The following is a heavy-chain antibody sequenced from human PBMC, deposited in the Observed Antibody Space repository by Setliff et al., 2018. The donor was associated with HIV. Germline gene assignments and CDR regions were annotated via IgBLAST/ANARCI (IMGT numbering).Heavy chain of an antibody. D-gene: IGHD2-15*01. CDR3: AREPNWGFDSDFSGDPDWFDP. CDR2: IYYSGST. V-gene: IGHV4-59*12. J-gene: IGHJ5*02. CDR1: DASISNYH. Sequence: SETLSLTCTVSDASISNYHWSWIRQPPGKGLEWIGYIYYSGSTNYNPSLKSRVTISIDTSTNQFSLKLSSVTAADTAVYYCAREPNWGFDSDFSGDPDWFDPWGQGTLVTVSS.